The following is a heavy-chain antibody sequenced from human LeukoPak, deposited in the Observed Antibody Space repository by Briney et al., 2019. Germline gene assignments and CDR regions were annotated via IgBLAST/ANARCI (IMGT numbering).Heavy chain of an antibody. CDR3: ARQSYCGGDCYSRYFQH. CDR2: IYPGDSDT. D-gene: IGHD2-21*02. Sequence: GESLKISCKGSGYSFTSYWIGWVRPMPGKGLEWMGIIYPGDSDTRYSPSFQGQVTISADKSISTAYLQWSSLKASDTAMYYCARQSYCGGDCYSRYFQHWGQGTLVTVSS. J-gene: IGHJ1*01. CDR1: GYSFTSYW. V-gene: IGHV5-51*01.